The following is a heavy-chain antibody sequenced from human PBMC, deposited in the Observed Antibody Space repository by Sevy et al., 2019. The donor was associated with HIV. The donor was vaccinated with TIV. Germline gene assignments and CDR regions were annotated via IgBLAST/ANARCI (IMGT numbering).Heavy chain of an antibody. Sequence: SETLSLTCTVSGGSVSSGSYYWSWIRQPPGKGLEWIGYIYYSGSTNYNPSLKSRVTISVDTSKNQFSLKLSSVTAADTAVYYCARYCSSTSCYPPGLFDYWGQGTLVTVSS. D-gene: IGHD2-2*01. CDR1: GGSVSSGSYY. CDR3: ARYCSSTSCYPPGLFDY. V-gene: IGHV4-61*01. J-gene: IGHJ4*02. CDR2: IYYSGST.